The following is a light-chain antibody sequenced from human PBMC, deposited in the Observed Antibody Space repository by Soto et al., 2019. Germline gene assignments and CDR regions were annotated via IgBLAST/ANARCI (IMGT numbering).Light chain of an antibody. CDR1: SSDVGGYNY. V-gene: IGLV2-14*01. J-gene: IGLJ2*01. Sequence: QSVLTQPASVSGSPGQSNTISCTGTSSDVGGYNYVSWYQQHPGKAPKLMIYDVSNRPSGVSNRFSGSKSGNTASLTISGLQAEDEADYYCSSYTSSSTCFGGGTQLTVL. CDR3: SSYTSSSTC. CDR2: DVS.